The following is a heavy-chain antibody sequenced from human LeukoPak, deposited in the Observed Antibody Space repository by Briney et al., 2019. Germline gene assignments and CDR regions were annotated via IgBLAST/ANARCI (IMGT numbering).Heavy chain of an antibody. CDR3: ASRITMRVSLGFFGL. D-gene: IGHD3-22*01. Sequence: PSETLSLTCAVSGGSISSNNWWSWVRPPPGKGLEWIGEIHHSDTTNYNPSLKSRVTISVDKSKNQFSLKLTSVTAADTAVYYCASRITMRVSLGFFGLRGRGTLVTVSS. J-gene: IGHJ2*01. CDR2: IHHSDTT. V-gene: IGHV4-4*02. CDR1: GGSISSNNW.